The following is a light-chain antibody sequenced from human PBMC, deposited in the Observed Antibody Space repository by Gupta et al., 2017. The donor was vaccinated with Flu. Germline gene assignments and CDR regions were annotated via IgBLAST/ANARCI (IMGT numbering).Light chain of an antibody. CDR2: GNS. CDR3: QSYDSSLSGCV. CDR1: SSNIGAGYD. Sequence: QSVLTQPPSVSGAPGQRVPISCTGSSSNIGAGYDVHWYQQLPGTAPKLLIYGNSNRPSGVPDRFSGSKYGTSASLAITGLQAEDEADYYCQSYDSSLSGCVFGGGTKLTVL. V-gene: IGLV1-40*01. J-gene: IGLJ3*02.